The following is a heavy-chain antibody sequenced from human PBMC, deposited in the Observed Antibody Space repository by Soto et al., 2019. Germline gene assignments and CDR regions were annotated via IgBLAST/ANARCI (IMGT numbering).Heavy chain of an antibody. Sequence: QVQLVQSGAEVKKPGASVKVSCKASGYTFTSYGVSWVRHAPGQGLEWMGWISGYNGNTNYAQKLQGRVTMTTDTSTSTAYMELRSLRSDDTAVYYCARAGKYYYGSGSPYYYGMDVWGQGITATVSS. CDR3: ARAGKYYYGSGSPYYYGMDV. CDR2: ISGYNGNT. J-gene: IGHJ6*02. CDR1: GYTFTSYG. D-gene: IGHD3-10*01. V-gene: IGHV1-18*04.